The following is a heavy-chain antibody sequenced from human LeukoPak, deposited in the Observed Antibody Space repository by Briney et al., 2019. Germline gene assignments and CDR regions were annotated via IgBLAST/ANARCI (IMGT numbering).Heavy chain of an antibody. Sequence: GASVKVSCKASGGTFSTYAISWVRQAPGQGLEWMGGIIPIFDTTNYAQKFQGRVTITTDESTSTAYMELSSLRSEDTAIYYCARGSPNCSDGSCYSHFDYWGQGTLVTVSS. CDR1: GGTFSTYA. D-gene: IGHD2-15*01. CDR3: ARGSPNCSDGSCYSHFDY. V-gene: IGHV1-69*05. CDR2: IIPIFDTT. J-gene: IGHJ4*02.